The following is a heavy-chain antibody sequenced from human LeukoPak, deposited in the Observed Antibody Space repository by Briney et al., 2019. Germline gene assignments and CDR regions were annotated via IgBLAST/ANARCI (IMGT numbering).Heavy chain of an antibody. Sequence: ASETLSLTCAVYGGSFSGYYWSWIRQPPGKGLEWIGEINHSGSTNYNPSLKSRVTISVDTSKNQFSLKLSSVTAADTAVYYCARVTPPYYDRQPGYYFDYWGQGTLVTVSS. D-gene: IGHD1-26*01. CDR3: ARVTPPYYDRQPGYYFDY. CDR2: INHSGST. J-gene: IGHJ4*02. CDR1: GGSFSGYY. V-gene: IGHV4-34*01.